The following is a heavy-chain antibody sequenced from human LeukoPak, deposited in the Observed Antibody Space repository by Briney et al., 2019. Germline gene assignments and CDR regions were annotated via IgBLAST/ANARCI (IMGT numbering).Heavy chain of an antibody. CDR3: ATDRSGFYFDY. CDR1: GGSISSSSYY. CDR2: IYYSGSN. V-gene: IGHV4-39*01. D-gene: IGHD6-19*01. J-gene: IGHJ4*02. Sequence: SETLSLTCTVSGGSISSSSYYWGWIRQPPGKGLEWFGSIYYSGSNYYNPSLKSRVTISVDTSKNQFSLKLSSVTAADTAVYYCATDRSGFYFDYWGQGTLVTVSS.